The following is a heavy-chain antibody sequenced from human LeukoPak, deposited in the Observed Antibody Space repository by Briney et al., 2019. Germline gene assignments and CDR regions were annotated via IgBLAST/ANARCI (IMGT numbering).Heavy chain of an antibody. J-gene: IGHJ4*02. CDR3: AKDKSGSQGGPDY. Sequence: PGGSLRLSCAASGFTFSSNGMHWVRQAPGKGLEWVAFIRYDGSNEYYADSVKGRFTISRDNSKNTLYLQMNSLRPEGTSVYYCAKDKSGSQGGPDYWGQGTLVTVSS. V-gene: IGHV3-30*02. CDR1: GFTFSSNG. D-gene: IGHD1-26*01. CDR2: IRYDGSNE.